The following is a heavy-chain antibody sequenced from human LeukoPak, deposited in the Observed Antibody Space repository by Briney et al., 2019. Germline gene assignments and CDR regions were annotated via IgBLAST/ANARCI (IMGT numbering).Heavy chain of an antibody. CDR2: IYCSGST. CDR1: GGSISSYY. D-gene: IGHD3-22*01. CDR3: VRGYDSSGYYQASYFDY. J-gene: IGHJ4*02. Sequence: SETLSLTCTVSGGSISSYYWSWIRQPPGKGLEWIGYIYCSGSTNYNPSLKSRVTISVDTSKNQFSLKLSSVTAADTAVYYCVRGYDSSGYYQASYFDYWGQGTLVTVSS. V-gene: IGHV4-59*01.